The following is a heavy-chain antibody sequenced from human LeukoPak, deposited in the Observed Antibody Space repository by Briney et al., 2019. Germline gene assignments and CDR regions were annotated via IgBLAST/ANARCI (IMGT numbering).Heavy chain of an antibody. CDR3: ARPRDDSSGYPLYFDY. CDR1: GYSFTSYW. CDR2: IYPGDSDT. D-gene: IGHD3-22*01. Sequence: KCGESLKISCKGSGYSFTSYWIGWVRQMPGKGLEWMGIIYPGDSDTRYSPSFQGQVTISADKSISTAYLQWSSLKASDTAMYYCARPRDDSSGYPLYFDYWGQGTLVTVSS. V-gene: IGHV5-51*01. J-gene: IGHJ4*02.